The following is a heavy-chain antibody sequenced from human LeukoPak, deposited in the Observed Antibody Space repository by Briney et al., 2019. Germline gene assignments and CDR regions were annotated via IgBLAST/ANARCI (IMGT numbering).Heavy chain of an antibody. CDR1: AFTFSNAW. CDR2: IKSKTDGGTT. D-gene: IGHD3-22*01. CDR3: TTDPSYYYDSSGYYYFDY. Sequence: GGSLRLSCAASAFTFSNAWMSWVRQAPGKGLEWVGRIKSKTDGGTTDHAAPGKGRFTISRDDSKNTLYLQINSLKTEDTAVYYCTTDPSYYYDSSGYYYFDYWGQGTLVTVSS. J-gene: IGHJ4*02. V-gene: IGHV3-15*01.